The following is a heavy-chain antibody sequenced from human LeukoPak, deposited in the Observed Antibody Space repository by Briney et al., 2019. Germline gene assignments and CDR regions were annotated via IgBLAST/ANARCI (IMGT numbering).Heavy chain of an antibody. D-gene: IGHD3-22*01. Sequence: PGGSLRLSCAASGFTLSSYGMHWVRQAPGKGLEWVAFIRYDGSNKYYADSVKGRFTISRDNSKNTLYLQMNSLRAEDTAVYYCAKAAEYYDSSGYYEGPDYWGQGTLVTVSS. CDR2: IRYDGSNK. CDR3: AKAAEYYDSSGYYEGPDY. CDR1: GFTLSSYG. J-gene: IGHJ4*02. V-gene: IGHV3-30*02.